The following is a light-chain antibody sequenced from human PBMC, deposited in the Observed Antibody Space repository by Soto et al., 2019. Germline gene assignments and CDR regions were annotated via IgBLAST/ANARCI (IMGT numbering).Light chain of an antibody. CDR1: QSVSSH. J-gene: IGKJ4*01. Sequence: IVLPQSPGPLSLSPGERATLSCRASQSVSSHLAWYQQRPGQAPRLLIYGASSRATGIPDRFSGSGSGTDFTLTISRPEHEDFALYYCQQSGNSPPLTFGGGTKVEIK. CDR2: GAS. CDR3: QQSGNSPPLT. V-gene: IGKV3-20*01.